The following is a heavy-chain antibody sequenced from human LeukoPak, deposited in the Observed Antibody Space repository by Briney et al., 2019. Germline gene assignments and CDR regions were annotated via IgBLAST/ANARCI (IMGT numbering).Heavy chain of an antibody. Sequence: SQTLSLTCTVSGGSISGAGYYWGWIRQPPGKGLEWIGSIYYSGSTYYNPSLKSRVTISVDTSKNQFSLKLSSVTAADTAVYYCAGQLWLVWGQGTLVTVSS. CDR1: GGSISGAGYY. CDR2: IYYSGST. CDR3: AGQLWLV. J-gene: IGHJ4*02. V-gene: IGHV4-39*01. D-gene: IGHD5-18*01.